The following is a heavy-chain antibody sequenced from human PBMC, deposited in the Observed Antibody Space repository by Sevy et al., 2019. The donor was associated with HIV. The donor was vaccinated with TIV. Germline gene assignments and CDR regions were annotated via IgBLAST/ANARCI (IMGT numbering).Heavy chain of an antibody. CDR3: ARGDSGWPLHY. Sequence: ASVKVSCKTSGYTFISFDINWVRQATGQGLEWMGWMNPNSGNKGYAQKFQGRVTMTRDTSISTAYMELSSLTSEDTAIYCCARGDSGWPLHYWGQGTLVTVSS. CDR1: GYTFISFD. CDR2: MNPNSGNK. V-gene: IGHV1-8*01. D-gene: IGHD6-19*01. J-gene: IGHJ4*02.